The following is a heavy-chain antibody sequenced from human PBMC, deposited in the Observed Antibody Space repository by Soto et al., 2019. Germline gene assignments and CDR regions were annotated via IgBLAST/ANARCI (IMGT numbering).Heavy chain of an antibody. D-gene: IGHD6-13*01. Sequence: EVQLVESGGGLVQPGGSLRLSCAASGFTFSSYSMKWVRQAPGKGLEWVSYISSSSSTIYYADSVKGRFTISRDNAKNSLYLQMNSLRAEDTAVYYCARHPERKAEIGWFDPWGQATLVTVSS. J-gene: IGHJ5*02. CDR2: ISSSSSTI. V-gene: IGHV3-48*01. CDR3: ARHPERKAEIGWFDP. CDR1: GFTFSSYS.